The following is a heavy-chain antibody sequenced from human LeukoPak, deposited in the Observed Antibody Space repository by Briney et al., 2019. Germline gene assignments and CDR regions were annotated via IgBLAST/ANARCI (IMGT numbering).Heavy chain of an antibody. D-gene: IGHD1-26*01. Sequence: PGGSLRLSCAASEFSVGSNYMTWVRQAPGKGLEWVAFIRYDGSNKYYADSVKGRFTISRDNAKNSLYLQMNSLRAEDTAVYYCARDPYSGSYGNYYYYFMDVWGKGTTVTISS. CDR3: ARDPYSGSYGNYYYYFMDV. J-gene: IGHJ6*03. CDR2: IRYDGSNK. V-gene: IGHV3-30*02. CDR1: EFSVGSNY.